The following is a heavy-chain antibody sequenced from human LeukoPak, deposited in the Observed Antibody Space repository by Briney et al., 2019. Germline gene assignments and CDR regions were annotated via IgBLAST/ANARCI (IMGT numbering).Heavy chain of an antibody. CDR2: IWYDGRDK. D-gene: IGHD5-18*01. V-gene: IGHV3-30*02. CDR1: GFTFSGCG. Sequence: PWGSLRISCAASGFTFSGCGMHLVRQAPGKGLQLVAFIWYDGRDKYYADSVKGQFTISRDNSKNTLYLQMNSLRAEDTAVYYCAKDPYSYGSYFDYWGQGTLVTVSS. CDR3: AKDPYSYGSYFDY. J-gene: IGHJ4*02.